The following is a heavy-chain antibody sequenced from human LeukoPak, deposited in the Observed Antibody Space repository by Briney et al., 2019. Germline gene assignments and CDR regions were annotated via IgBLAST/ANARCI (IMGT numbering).Heavy chain of an antibody. Sequence: PSETLSLTFAVYGGSFSDYYWAWIRQPPGKGLEWIGEINHNGGINYNPSLKSRVTLSLDTSMNHVSLRLTSVTAADTGVYYCARGFLAHFYGSSSHWGQGTLVSVSS. CDR1: GGSFSDYY. V-gene: IGHV4-34*01. CDR2: INHNGGI. J-gene: IGHJ4*02. CDR3: ARGFLAHFYGSSSH. D-gene: IGHD3-10*01.